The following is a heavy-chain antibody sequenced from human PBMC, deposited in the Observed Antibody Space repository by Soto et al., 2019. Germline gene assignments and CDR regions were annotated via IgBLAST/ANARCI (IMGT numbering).Heavy chain of an antibody. CDR2: INPKSGGT. D-gene: IGHD3-16*01. Sequence: QLVQSGAEVKKPGASLRVSCKASGYSLTDYYIHWLRQAPGQGFEWMGWINPKSGGTSYAEKFRGGVTLTRDTSVSTVYMEVNTLTSGDTAIYYCARGLITFPPYSYFGLDVWGQGATVTVSS. V-gene: IGHV1-2*02. CDR3: ARGLITFPPYSYFGLDV. CDR1: GYSLTDYY. J-gene: IGHJ6*02.